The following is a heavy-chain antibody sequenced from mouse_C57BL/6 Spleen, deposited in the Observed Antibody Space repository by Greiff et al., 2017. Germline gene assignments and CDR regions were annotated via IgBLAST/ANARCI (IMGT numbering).Heavy chain of an antibody. CDR2: IDPETGGT. CDR1: GYTFTDYE. V-gene: IGHV1-15*01. CDR3: TRGLLGPRGYFGV. J-gene: IGHJ1*03. Sequence: VQLQQSGAELVRPGASVTLSCKASGYTFTDYEMHWVKQTPVHGLEWIGAIDPETGGTAYNQKFKGKAILTADKSSSTAYMELRSLTSEDSAVYYCTRGLLGPRGYFGVWGTGTTVTVSS. D-gene: IGHD1-1*01.